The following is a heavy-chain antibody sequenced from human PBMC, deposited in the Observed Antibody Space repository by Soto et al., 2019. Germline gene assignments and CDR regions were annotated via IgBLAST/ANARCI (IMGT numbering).Heavy chain of an antibody. D-gene: IGHD4-17*01. CDR2: ISYDGSNK. CDR1: GFTFSSYA. V-gene: IGHV3-30-3*01. Sequence: QVQLVESGGGVVQPGRSLRLSCAASGFTFSSYAMHWVRQAPGKGLEWVAVISYDGSNKYYADSVKGRFTISRDNSKNTLYLQMNSLRAEDTAVYYCARDPGDYGDYVDYWGQGTLVTVSS. J-gene: IGHJ4*02. CDR3: ARDPGDYGDYVDY.